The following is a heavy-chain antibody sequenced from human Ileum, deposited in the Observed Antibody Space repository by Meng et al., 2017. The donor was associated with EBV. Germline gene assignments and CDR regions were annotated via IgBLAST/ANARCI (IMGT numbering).Heavy chain of an antibody. CDR3: AXXVXGPTTRGREYFIH. D-gene: IGHD2/OR15-2a*01. V-gene: IGHV4-34*08. CDR1: VATFKVQY. CDR2: INHSGIT. Sequence: QQGHRRLNPSATLSLHSGYHVATFKVQYVTLIRQPPGKGLESIVEINHSGITNYNPSLKSRVIISVDTSKNQFSLTLSPVTAADXAXXYCAXXVXGPTTRGREYFIHWGRGTLVTVSX. J-gene: IGHJ1*01.